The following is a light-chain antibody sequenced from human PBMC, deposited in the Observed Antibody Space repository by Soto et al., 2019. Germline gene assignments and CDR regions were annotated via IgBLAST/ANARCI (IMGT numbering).Light chain of an antibody. CDR2: EGT. CDR3: CSYAGGSAWV. J-gene: IGLJ3*02. CDR1: TSDVGSYNL. Sequence: QSALTQPASVSGSPGQSITISCTGTTSDVGSYNLVSWYQQNPGKAPKVMIYEGTKRPSGVSIRFSGSKSGNTASLTISGLQAEDEADYYCCSYAGGSAWVFGGGTKVTVL. V-gene: IGLV2-23*01.